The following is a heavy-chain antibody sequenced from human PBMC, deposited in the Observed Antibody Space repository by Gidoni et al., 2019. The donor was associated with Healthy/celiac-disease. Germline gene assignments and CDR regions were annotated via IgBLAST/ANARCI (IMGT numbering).Heavy chain of an antibody. Sequence: QVQLVQSGAEVKKPGASVKVSCKASGYTFTSYYMHWVRQAPGQGLEWMGIINPSGGSTSYAQKFQGRVTMTRDTSTSTVYMELSSLRSEDTAVYYCARDSIGQQLVLGIPFDYWGQGTLVTVSS. CDR2: INPSGGST. CDR1: GYTFTSYY. D-gene: IGHD6-13*01. J-gene: IGHJ4*02. CDR3: ARDSIGQQLVLGIPFDY. V-gene: IGHV1-46*01.